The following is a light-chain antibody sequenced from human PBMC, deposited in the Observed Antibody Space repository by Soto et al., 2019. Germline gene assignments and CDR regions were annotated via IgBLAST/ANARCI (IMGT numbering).Light chain of an antibody. CDR3: VLYMGSGSWV. CDR2: STN. V-gene: IGLV8-61*01. CDR1: SGSVSSSNY. Sequence: QTVVTQEPSLSVSPGGTVTLTCGLSSGSVSSSNYPSWYQQTPGQAPRTLMYSTNTRSSGVPDRFSGSILGNKAALTITGAQADDDSDYYCVLYMGSGSWVFGGGTKVTVL. J-gene: IGLJ3*02.